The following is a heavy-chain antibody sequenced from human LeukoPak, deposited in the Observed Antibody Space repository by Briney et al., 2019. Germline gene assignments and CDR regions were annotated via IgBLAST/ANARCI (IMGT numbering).Heavy chain of an antibody. J-gene: IGHJ6*03. CDR1: GYTFTGYY. CDR3: AREIMVRGVITRSFYMDV. D-gene: IGHD3-10*01. Sequence: ASVKVSCKASGYTFTGYYMHWVRRAPGQGLEWMGWINPNSGGTNYAQKLQGRVTMTRDTSISTAYMEMSRLRSDDTAVYYCAREIMVRGVITRSFYMDVWGKGTTVIVSS. V-gene: IGHV1-2*02. CDR2: INPNSGGT.